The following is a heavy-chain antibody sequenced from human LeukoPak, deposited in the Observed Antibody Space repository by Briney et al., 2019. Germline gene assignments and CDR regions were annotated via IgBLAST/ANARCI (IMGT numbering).Heavy chain of an antibody. V-gene: IGHV1-2*02. Sequence: ASVKVSCKASGYTFTANYMHWVRQAAGQGLEWMGWINPNSGGANYAQKFQGRVTMTRDTSITTAYMELSRLRSDDTAVYYCARGSDSSGYPYWGQGTLVTVSS. D-gene: IGHD3-22*01. CDR1: GYTFTANY. J-gene: IGHJ4*02. CDR3: ARGSDSSGYPY. CDR2: INPNSGGA.